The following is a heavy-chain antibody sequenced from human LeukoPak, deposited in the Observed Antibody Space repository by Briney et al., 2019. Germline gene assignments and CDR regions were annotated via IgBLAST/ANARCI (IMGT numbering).Heavy chain of an antibody. CDR3: ARALGDSSGYYDY. CDR1: GFTVSSNY. Sequence: GGSLRLFCAASGFTVSSNYMSWVRQAPGKGLEWVSVIYSGGSTYYADSVKGRFTISIDNSKNTLYLQMNSLRAEDTAVYYCARALGDSSGYYDYWGQGTLVTVSS. V-gene: IGHV3-66*01. CDR2: IYSGGST. D-gene: IGHD3-22*01. J-gene: IGHJ4*02.